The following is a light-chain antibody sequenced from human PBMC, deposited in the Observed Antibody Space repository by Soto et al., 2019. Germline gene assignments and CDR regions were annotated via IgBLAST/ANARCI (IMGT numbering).Light chain of an antibody. CDR3: QQYGSSPLT. Sequence: EIVLTQSPGTLSLSPGERATISCRASQSVTSTYLAWYQQKPGQAPRLLIYGASNRATGIPDRFTGSGSGTDFTLTISRREPEDFAVYYCQQYGSSPLTFGGGTKVEIK. V-gene: IGKV3-20*01. CDR1: QSVTSTY. CDR2: GAS. J-gene: IGKJ4*01.